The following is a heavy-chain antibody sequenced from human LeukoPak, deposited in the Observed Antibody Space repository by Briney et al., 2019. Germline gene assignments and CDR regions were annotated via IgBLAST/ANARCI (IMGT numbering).Heavy chain of an antibody. V-gene: IGHV3-7*04. CDR3: ARWYGGSGSWVLDV. CDR1: GFTVSSNY. CDR2: IKQDGSEK. J-gene: IGHJ6*02. D-gene: IGHD3-10*01. Sequence: GGSLRLSCAASGFTVSSNYMSWVRQAPGKGLEWVANIKQDGSEKKYVDSVKGRFSISRDNAKNSLYLQIYSLRVEDTAGYYCARWYGGSGSWVLDVWGQGTTVTVSS.